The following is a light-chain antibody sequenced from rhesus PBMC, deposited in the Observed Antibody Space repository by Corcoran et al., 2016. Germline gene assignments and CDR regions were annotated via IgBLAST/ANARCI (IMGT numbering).Light chain of an antibody. J-gene: IGLJ1*01. CDR1: SSDIGGYNY. V-gene: IGLV2-32*01. Sequence: QAALTQPRSVSGSPGQSVTISCTGTSSDIGGYNYVSWYQQHPGTAPKLMIYEVSKRPSGVSDRFSGSKSGNTASLTISGLQAEDEADYYCCSYAGSYSYIFAAGTRLTVL. CDR3: CSYAGSYSYI. CDR2: EVS.